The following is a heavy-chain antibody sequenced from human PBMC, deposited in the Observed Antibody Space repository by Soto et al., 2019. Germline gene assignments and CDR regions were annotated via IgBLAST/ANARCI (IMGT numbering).Heavy chain of an antibody. CDR2: ISSSGSTI. Sequence: SLRLSCAASGFTFSDYYMSWIRQAPGKGLEWVSYISSSGSTIYYADSVKGRFTISRGDSKNTLYLEMNNLRVEDTAIYYCVKADSRYYFDFWGQGTQVTVSS. J-gene: IGHJ4*02. CDR3: VKADSRYYFDF. CDR1: GFTFSDYY. V-gene: IGHV3-11*01.